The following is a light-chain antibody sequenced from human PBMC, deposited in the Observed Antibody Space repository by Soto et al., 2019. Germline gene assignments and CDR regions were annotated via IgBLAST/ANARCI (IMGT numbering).Light chain of an antibody. CDR1: SGDVGFYDF. Sequence: QSALTQPASMSGSPGQSITISCTGTSGDVGFYDFVSWYQQHPGKVPRLIIYGVTKRPSGVSHRVSGSKSGNTASRTISGLQVEDEAASSRASYTCSSTYLFGGGTKLTVL. V-gene: IGLV2-14*03. J-gene: IGLJ3*02. CDR2: GVT. CDR3: ASYTCSSTYL.